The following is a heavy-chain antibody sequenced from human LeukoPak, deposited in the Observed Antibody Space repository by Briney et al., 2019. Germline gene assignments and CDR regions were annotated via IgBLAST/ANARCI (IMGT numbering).Heavy chain of an antibody. V-gene: IGHV4-30-2*01. D-gene: IGHD1-26*01. CDR1: GGSISSGAYS. Sequence: SRTLSLTCAVSGGSISSGAYSWSWIRQPPGKGLEWIGYIYHSGSTYYNPSLNSRVTMSLDRSKNQFSLKVSSVTAADTAVYYCAGLTTTAWCFDLWGRGTLVTVSS. CDR3: AGLTTTAWCFDL. CDR2: IYHSGST. J-gene: IGHJ2*01.